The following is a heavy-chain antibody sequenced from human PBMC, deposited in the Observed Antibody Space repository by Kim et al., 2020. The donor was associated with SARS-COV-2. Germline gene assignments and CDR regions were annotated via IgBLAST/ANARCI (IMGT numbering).Heavy chain of an antibody. Sequence: GGSLRLSCAASEFTFSEYSMNWVRQVPGKGLEWVSSITSSSTYVYYGDSVKGRFFISRDNAKNLLYLQMNSLGAEATAVYYCARDKDCTNGVCYPWFVP. CDR3: ARDKDCTNGVCYPWFVP. CDR2: ITSSSTYV. CDR1: EFTFSEYS. V-gene: IGHV3-21*01. D-gene: IGHD2-8*01. J-gene: IGHJ5*02.